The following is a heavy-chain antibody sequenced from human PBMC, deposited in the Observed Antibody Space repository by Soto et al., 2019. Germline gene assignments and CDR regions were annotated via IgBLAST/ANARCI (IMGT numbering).Heavy chain of an antibody. D-gene: IGHD1-26*01. CDR2: ISYDGINK. J-gene: IGHJ4*02. Sequence: QVHLVESGGGVVQPGRSLRLSCAASGFTFSNNAMHWVRQAPGKGLEWVAAISYDGINKNYAGSVKGRFTISRDNSKNTLYLQMASLRAEDTAVYRCARDRCETYYERYLFDYWGQGTLVTVSS. CDR3: ARDRCETYYERYLFDY. CDR1: GFTFSNNA. V-gene: IGHV3-30-3*01.